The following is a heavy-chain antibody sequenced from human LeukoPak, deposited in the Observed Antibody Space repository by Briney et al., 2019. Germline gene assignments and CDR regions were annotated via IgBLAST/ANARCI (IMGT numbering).Heavy chain of an antibody. CDR2: IRGGGAGA. CDR3: AKCAQSYGNDAFDL. V-gene: IGHV3-23*01. CDR1: EFAFGNFA. Sequence: GGSLRLSCAASEFAFGNFAMSWVRQAPGKGLEWVSYIRGGGAGALYADSVKGRFTVSRDNSRSTLYLQMNSLRVEDTAVYYCAKCAQSYGNDAFDLWGPGTMVTVSS. J-gene: IGHJ3*01. D-gene: IGHD3-16*01.